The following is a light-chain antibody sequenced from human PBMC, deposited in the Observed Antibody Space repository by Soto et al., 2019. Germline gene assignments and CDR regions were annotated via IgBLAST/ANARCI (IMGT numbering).Light chain of an antibody. Sequence: DLQMTQSPSSVSASVGDRVSITCRASQGISNWLAWYQQKPGRAPKLLIYTGSSLQSGVPSRFSGTGFGTDFTLTISSLQPEDVATYYCQQANSFPLTFGGGTKVEIK. V-gene: IGKV1-12*01. CDR2: TGS. CDR1: QGISNW. J-gene: IGKJ4*01. CDR3: QQANSFPLT.